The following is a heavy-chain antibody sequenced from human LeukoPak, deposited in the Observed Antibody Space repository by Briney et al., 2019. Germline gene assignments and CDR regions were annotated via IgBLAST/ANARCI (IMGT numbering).Heavy chain of an antibody. CDR3: ARGYWFDP. Sequence: PSETLSLTCTVSGGSISSYYWSWIRQPPGKGLEWIGCIYYSGSTNYNPSLKSRVTISVDTSKNQFSLKLSSVTAADTAVYYCARGYWFDPWGQGTLVTVSS. V-gene: IGHV4-59*01. J-gene: IGHJ5*02. CDR2: IYYSGST. CDR1: GGSISSYY.